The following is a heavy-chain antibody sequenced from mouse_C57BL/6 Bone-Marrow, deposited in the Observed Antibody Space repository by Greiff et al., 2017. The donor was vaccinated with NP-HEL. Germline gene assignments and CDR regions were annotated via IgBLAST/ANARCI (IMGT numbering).Heavy chain of an antibody. CDR3: AILLRCYFDY. Sequence: QVQLQQSGAELVRPGTSVKLSCKASGYTFTSYWMHWVKQRPGQGLEWIGVIDPSDSYTNYNQKFKGKATLTVDTSSSTAYMQLSSLTSEDSAVYYCAILLRCYFDYWGQGTTLTVSS. J-gene: IGHJ2*01. D-gene: IGHD1-1*01. V-gene: IGHV1-59*01. CDR2: IDPSDSYT. CDR1: GYTFTSYW.